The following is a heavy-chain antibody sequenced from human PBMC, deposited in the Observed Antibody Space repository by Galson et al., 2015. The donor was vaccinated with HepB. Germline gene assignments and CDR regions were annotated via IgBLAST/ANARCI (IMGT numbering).Heavy chain of an antibody. CDR3: ARESLLWFGERYYFDY. J-gene: IGHJ4*02. CDR1: GFTFSSYS. D-gene: IGHD3-10*01. Sequence: SLRLSCAASGFTFSSYSMNWVRQAPGKGLEWVSYISSSSSTIYYADSVKGRFTISRDNAKNSLYLQMNSLRDEDTAVYYCARESLLWFGERYYFDYWGQGTLVTASS. CDR2: ISSSSSTI. V-gene: IGHV3-48*02.